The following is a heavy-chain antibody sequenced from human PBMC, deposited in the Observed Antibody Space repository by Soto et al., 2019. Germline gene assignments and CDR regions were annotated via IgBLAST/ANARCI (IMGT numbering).Heavy chain of an antibody. Sequence: QVRLQESGPGLVKPSETLSLTCTVSGASISNYYWSWIWQPAGKGLECLGRRYASGTTTYNPSLKSRVTMSVDTSKNQFSLHLNSVTAADTDVYYCARESRSELGTVEYWGQGTLVTVSS. J-gene: IGHJ4*02. D-gene: IGHD1-1*01. CDR3: ARESRSELGTVEY. CDR2: RYASGTT. V-gene: IGHV4-4*07. CDR1: GASISNYY.